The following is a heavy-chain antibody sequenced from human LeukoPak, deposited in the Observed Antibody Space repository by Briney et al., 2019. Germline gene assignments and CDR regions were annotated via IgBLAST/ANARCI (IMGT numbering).Heavy chain of an antibody. Sequence: ASVKVSCKASGYTFTGYYMHWVRQAPGQGLEWMGWINPNSGGTNYAQKFQGRVTMTRDTSISTAYMELSRLRSDDTAVYYCARGRTVTTVYYHYYYYMDVWGKGTTVTVSS. V-gene: IGHV1-2*02. CDR3: ARGRTVTTVYYHYYYYMDV. CDR1: GYTFTGYY. D-gene: IGHD4-17*01. CDR2: INPNSGGT. J-gene: IGHJ6*03.